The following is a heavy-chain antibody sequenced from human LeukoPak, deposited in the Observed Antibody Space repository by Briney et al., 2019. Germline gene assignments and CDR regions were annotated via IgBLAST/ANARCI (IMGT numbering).Heavy chain of an antibody. CDR3: ARDYGYYYDSGGRNGNYGMDV. V-gene: IGHV3-48*02. J-gene: IGHJ6*02. D-gene: IGHD3-22*01. CDR2: ITGNSGTV. Sequence: GGSLRLSCTASGFIFSSYSMNWVRQAPGKGLEWLAYITGNSGTVYYAGSVKGRVTISRDNAKNSLYLQMNSLRDEDSAVYYCARDYGYYYDSGGRNGNYGMDVWGQGTTVTVSS. CDR1: GFIFSSYS.